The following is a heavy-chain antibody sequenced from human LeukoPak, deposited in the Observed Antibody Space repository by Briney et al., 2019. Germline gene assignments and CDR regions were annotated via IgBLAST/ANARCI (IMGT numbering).Heavy chain of an antibody. D-gene: IGHD3-10*01. CDR3: ASIASYGSGSFPFDY. V-gene: IGHV4-38-2*02. Sequence: SETLSLTCTVSGYSISSGYYRGWIRQPPGKGLEWIGSIYHSGSTYYNPSLKSRVTISVDTSKNQFSLKLSSVTAADTAVYYCASIASYGSGSFPFDYWGQGTLVTVSS. CDR2: IYHSGST. J-gene: IGHJ4*02. CDR1: GYSISSGYY.